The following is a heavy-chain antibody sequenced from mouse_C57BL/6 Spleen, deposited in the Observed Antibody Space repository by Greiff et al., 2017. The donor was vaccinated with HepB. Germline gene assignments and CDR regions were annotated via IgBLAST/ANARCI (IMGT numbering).Heavy chain of an antibody. V-gene: IGHV1-64*01. J-gene: IGHJ4*01. D-gene: IGHD2-3*01. Sequence: QVQLQQPGAELVKPGASVKLSCKASGYTFTSYWMHWVKQRPGQGLEWIGMIHPNSGSTNYNEKFKSKATLTVDKSSSTAYMQLISLTSEDSAVYYCALIYDGYYYYAMDYWGQGTSVTVSS. CDR2: IHPNSGST. CDR1: GYTFTSYW. CDR3: ALIYDGYYYYAMDY.